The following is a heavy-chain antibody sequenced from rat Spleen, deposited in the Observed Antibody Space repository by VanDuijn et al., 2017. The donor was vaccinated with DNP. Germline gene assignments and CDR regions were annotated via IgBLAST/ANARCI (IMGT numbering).Heavy chain of an antibody. J-gene: IGHJ2*01. Sequence: EVQLVESGGGLVQPGGSLKLSCAASGFTFSNYGMAWVRQAPTKGLEWVASINAGGGNTFYRDSVKGRFTFSRDNAQNTQYLQMDSLRSEDTATYYCARHPTYGGSNYFDYWGQGVMVTVSS. D-gene: IGHD1-11*01. V-gene: IGHV5S13*01. CDR3: ARHPTYGGSNYFDY. CDR2: INAGGGNT. CDR1: GFTFSNYG.